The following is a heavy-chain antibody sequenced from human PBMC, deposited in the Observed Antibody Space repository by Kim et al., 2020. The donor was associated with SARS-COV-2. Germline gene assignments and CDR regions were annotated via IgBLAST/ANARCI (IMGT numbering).Heavy chain of an antibody. Sequence: GGSLRLSCAASGFTFGDYAMHWVRQAPGKGLEWVSGISWNSGSIGYADSVKGRFTISRDNAKNSLYLQMNSLRAEDTALYYCAKGDSIVVVPAAIYSYMDVWGKGTTVTVSS. CDR3: AKGDSIVVVPAAIYSYMDV. D-gene: IGHD2-2*02. J-gene: IGHJ6*03. CDR1: GFTFGDYA. V-gene: IGHV3-9*01. CDR2: ISWNSGSI.